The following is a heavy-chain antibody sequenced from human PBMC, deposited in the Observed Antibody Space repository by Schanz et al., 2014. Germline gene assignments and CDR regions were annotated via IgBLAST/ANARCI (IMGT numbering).Heavy chain of an antibody. V-gene: IGHV7-4-1*01. CDR1: GYTLTKFS. CDR2: INTYTGKS. Sequence: QVQLVQSGSELKKPGASVKVSCKAFGYTLTKFSVNWVRQAPGQGLEWMAEINTYTGKSTYAQGFTGRFALSLDTSVSAAYLXXXXXXXEDTAVYYCARGTFLDYWGQGTLVTVSS. CDR3: ARGTFLDY. D-gene: IGHD3-3*02. J-gene: IGHJ4*02.